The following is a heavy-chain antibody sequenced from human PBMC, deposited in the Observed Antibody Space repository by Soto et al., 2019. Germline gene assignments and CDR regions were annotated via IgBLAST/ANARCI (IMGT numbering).Heavy chain of an antibody. Sequence: GGALSPSCAASGFTFITYWMSWVRQAAGKGVGWVATIKPDGSEKYYVDSVKRRFTISRDNAKYSLYLQMNSLRAEDTAVYFCERPSSYITVVTARPHWFDPWGQGTLAPVSS. J-gene: IGHJ5*02. CDR2: IKPDGSEK. V-gene: IGHV3-7*03. CDR3: ERPSSYITVVTARPHWFDP. CDR1: GFTFITYW. D-gene: IGHD2-21*02.